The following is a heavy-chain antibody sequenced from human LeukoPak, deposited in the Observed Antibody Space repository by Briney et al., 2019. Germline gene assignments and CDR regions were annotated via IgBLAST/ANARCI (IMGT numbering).Heavy chain of an antibody. CDR1: GGSFSGYY. V-gene: IGHV4-34*01. D-gene: IGHD6-13*01. J-gene: IGHJ3*02. CDR2: INHSGST. CDR3: ASPVIAAADDAFDI. Sequence: PSETLSLTCAVYGGSFSGYYWSWIRQPPGQGLEWVGDINHSGSTNYNPSLKSRVTISVDTSNNQFSPQLSSVTAADTAVYDCASPVIAAADDAFDIWGQGTMVTVSS.